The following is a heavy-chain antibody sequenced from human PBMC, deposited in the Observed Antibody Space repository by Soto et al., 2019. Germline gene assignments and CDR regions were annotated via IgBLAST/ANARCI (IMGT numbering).Heavy chain of an antibody. J-gene: IGHJ5*02. CDR1: GYTFTNYA. CDR3: ATGPRTSTVRLLRMDP. V-gene: IGHV1-3*01. CDR2: INAGNGNT. D-gene: IGHD1-26*01. Sequence: ASVKVSCKASGYTFTNYALHWVRQAPGQRLEWMGWINAGNGNTKYSQKFQGRVTITRDTSASTAYMELSSLRSEDTAVYYCATGPRTSTVRLLRMDPWGQGTLVTVSS.